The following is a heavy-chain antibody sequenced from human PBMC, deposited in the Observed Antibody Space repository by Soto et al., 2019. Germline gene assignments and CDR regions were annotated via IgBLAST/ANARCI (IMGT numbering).Heavy chain of an antibody. Sequence: RGGTPRLCCAASELSRNLYWMYWVRQCTGKGLVWISRIYHDGTYSDYADSVRGRFTISRDNDNDTLYLQMNKLGAEDSGLYYYIIEPRAIATAKVYYPGQRTPVTVYS. CDR1: ELSRNLYW. V-gene: IGHV3-74*01. D-gene: IGHD2-21*02. J-gene: IGHJ4*02. CDR2: IYHDGTYS. CDR3: IIEPRAIATAKVYY.